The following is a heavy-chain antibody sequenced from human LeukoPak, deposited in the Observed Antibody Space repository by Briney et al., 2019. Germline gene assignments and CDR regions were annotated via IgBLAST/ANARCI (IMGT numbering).Heavy chain of an antibody. J-gene: IGHJ6*02. CDR3: ASLPTNDYYYGMDV. CDR1: GGSISSSSYY. CDR2: IYYSGST. V-gene: IGHV4-39*01. Sequence: PSETLSLTCTVSGGSISSSSYYCGWIRQPPGKGLEWIGSIYYSGSTYYNPSLKSRVTISVDTSKNQFSLKLSSVTAADTAVYYCASLPTNDYYYGMDVWGQGTTVTVSS. D-gene: IGHD5-12*01.